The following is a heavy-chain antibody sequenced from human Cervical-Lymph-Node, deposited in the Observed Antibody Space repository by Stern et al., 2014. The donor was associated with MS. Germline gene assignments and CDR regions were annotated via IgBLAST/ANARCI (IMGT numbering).Heavy chain of an antibody. CDR1: AFTFSHFG. CDR2: ITFDGNHK. J-gene: IGHJ4*02. D-gene: IGHD2-21*01. CDR3: ARASPVCGGGNCTTFFDL. Sequence: MQLVESGGGVVQSGRTLRLSCEASAFTFSHFGLHWVRQAPGKGLEWVAGITFDGNHKSFADSVKGRVTLSRDTSKDPLSLQMNSLRAEDTALYHCARASPVCGGGNCTTFFDLWGQGTLVTVSS. V-gene: IGHV3-30*03.